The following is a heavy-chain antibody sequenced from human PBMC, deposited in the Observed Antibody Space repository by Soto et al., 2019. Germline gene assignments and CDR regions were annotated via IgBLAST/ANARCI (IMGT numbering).Heavy chain of an antibody. CDR3: ARVSPGTYNFDD. J-gene: IGHJ4*02. V-gene: IGHV1-18*01. Sequence: SVKVSCKPSGYSFTRYGISWVRQAPGQGLEWLGWISAYNGNTNYAQNLQGRVTMTTDTSTSTAYMELRSLRSDDTAVYYCARVSPGTYNFDDWGQGTLVTVSS. CDR1: GYSFTRYG. D-gene: IGHD1-1*01. CDR2: ISAYNGNT.